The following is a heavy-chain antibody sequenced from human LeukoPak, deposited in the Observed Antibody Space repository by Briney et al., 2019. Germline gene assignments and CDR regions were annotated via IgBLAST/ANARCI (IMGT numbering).Heavy chain of an antibody. V-gene: IGHV3-21*01. CDR1: GFTFSSYS. D-gene: IGHD3-9*01. CDR3: ARDSRYFGTTDY. CDR2: ISSSSSYI. J-gene: IGHJ4*02. Sequence: GGSLRLSCAASGFTFSSYSMNWVRQAPGKGLEWVSSISSSSSYIYYADSVKGRFTISRDDAKNSLYLQMNSLRAEDTAVYYCARDSRYFGTTDYWGQGTLVTVSS.